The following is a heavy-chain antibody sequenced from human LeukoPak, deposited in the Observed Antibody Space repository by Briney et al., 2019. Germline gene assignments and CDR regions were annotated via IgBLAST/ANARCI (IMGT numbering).Heavy chain of an antibody. J-gene: IGHJ3*02. CDR1: GGSFSGYY. CDR3: AAPSYYYGSRVAFDI. D-gene: IGHD3-10*01. Sequence: SETLSLTCAVHGGSFSGYYWSWIRQPPGKGLEWIGEINHSGSTNYNPSLKSRVTISVDTSKNQFSLKLSSVTAADTAVYYCAAPSYYYGSRVAFDIWGQGTMVTVSS. CDR2: INHSGST. V-gene: IGHV4-34*01.